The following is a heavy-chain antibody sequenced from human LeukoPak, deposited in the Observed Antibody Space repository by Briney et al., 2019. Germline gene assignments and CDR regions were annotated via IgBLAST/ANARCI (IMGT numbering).Heavy chain of an antibody. Sequence: GGSLRLPCVGSGFTFSSHAMSWVRQAPGKGLEWVALILYDGSKQYYADSVKGRFTVSRDNSKKTLYLQMNSLRTDDTAVYYCAKDLGYYYDSSGYYYFDYWGQGALVTVSS. CDR3: AKDLGYYYDSSGYYYFDY. CDR2: ILYDGSKQ. CDR1: GFTFSSHA. J-gene: IGHJ4*02. V-gene: IGHV3-30*18. D-gene: IGHD3-22*01.